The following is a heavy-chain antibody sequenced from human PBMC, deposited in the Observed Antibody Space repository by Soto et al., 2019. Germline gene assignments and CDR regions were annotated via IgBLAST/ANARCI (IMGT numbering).Heavy chain of an antibody. CDR1: GFTFSSYA. Sequence: GGSLRLSCAASGFTFSSYAMTWVRQAPGKGPEWVSVISVSGNTYYADSVKGRFTISRDNSEDTPDLQMNSLRAEDTAVYYCAKVGPYSSSWYLNWFDPWGQGTLVTVSS. D-gene: IGHD6-13*01. V-gene: IGHV3-23*01. CDR3: AKVGPYSSSWYLNWFDP. J-gene: IGHJ5*02. CDR2: ISVSGNT.